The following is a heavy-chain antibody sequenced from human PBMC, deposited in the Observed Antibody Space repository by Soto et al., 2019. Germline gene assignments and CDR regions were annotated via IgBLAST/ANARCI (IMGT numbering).Heavy chain of an antibody. J-gene: IGHJ4*02. CDR1: GYTFTSYA. V-gene: IGHV1-3*01. CDR2: INAGNGNT. CDR3: ARDLGGWPDY. Sequence: QVQLVQSGAEVKKPGASVKVSCKASGYTFTSYAMHWVRQAPGQRLEWMGWINAGNGNTKYSQKFQGRVTITRDTSASTAYMKLSSLRSEDTAVYYCARDLGGWPDYWGQGTLVTVSS. D-gene: IGHD2-15*01.